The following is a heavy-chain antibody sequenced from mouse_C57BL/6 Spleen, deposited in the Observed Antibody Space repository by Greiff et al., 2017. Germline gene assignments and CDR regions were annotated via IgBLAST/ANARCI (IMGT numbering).Heavy chain of an antibody. CDR3: TRYGNYVAMDY. CDR2: IDPETGGT. Sequence: VQLQESGAELVRPGASVTLSCKASGYTFTDYEMHWVKQTPVHGLEWIGAIDPETGGTAYNQKFKGKAILTADKSSSTAYMELRSLTSEDSAVYYCTRYGNYVAMDYWGQGTSVTVSS. V-gene: IGHV1-15*01. D-gene: IGHD2-1*01. J-gene: IGHJ4*01. CDR1: GYTFTDYE.